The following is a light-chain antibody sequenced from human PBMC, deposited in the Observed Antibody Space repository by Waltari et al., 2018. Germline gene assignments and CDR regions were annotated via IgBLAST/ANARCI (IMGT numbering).Light chain of an antibody. CDR1: QSICSY. V-gene: IGKV3-11*01. CDR3: QHRNTGLT. Sequence: EIVLTQSPVTLSLSPGDTATLSCRASQSICSYLAWYQRKPGQAPRLLIYDASNRAAGIPPRFSGGGSGTDFTLTISGLEPEDFAVYYCQHRNTGLTFGGGTKVEIE. CDR2: DAS. J-gene: IGKJ4*01.